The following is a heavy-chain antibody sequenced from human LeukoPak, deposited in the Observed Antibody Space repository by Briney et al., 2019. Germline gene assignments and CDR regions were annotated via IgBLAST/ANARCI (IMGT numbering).Heavy chain of an antibody. D-gene: IGHD1-1*01. CDR2: IYTSGLT. J-gene: IGHJ4*02. CDR3: ARERTTXDFDX. CDR1: GGSISRGSYY. Sequence: SHTLSLTCTVSGGSISRGSYYWPWIRQPAGKGLERIVRIYTSGLTNYTPSLKSAVTISVDTSKKQCSLKLSSVSAADTAVYYCARERTTXDFDXXGQGXLVTVSS. V-gene: IGHV4-61*02.